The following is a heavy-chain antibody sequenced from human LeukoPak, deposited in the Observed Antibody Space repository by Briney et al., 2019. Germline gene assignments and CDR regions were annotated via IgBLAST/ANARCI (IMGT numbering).Heavy chain of an antibody. CDR3: ARSQVVRGVILGSYGMDV. V-gene: IGHV4-4*07. J-gene: IGHJ6*02. Sequence: ASETLSLTCTVSGGSISSYYWSWIRQPAGKGLEWIGRIYTSGSTNYNPSLKSRVTMSVDTSKNQFSLKLSSVTAADTAVYYCARSQVVRGVILGSYGMDVWGQGTTVTVSS. D-gene: IGHD3-10*01. CDR2: IYTSGST. CDR1: GGSISSYY.